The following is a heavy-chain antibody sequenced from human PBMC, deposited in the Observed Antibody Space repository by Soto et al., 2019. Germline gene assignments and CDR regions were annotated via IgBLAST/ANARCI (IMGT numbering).Heavy chain of an antibody. CDR2: ISAYNGNT. J-gene: IGHJ4*02. Sequence: QVQLVQSGAEVKKPGASVKVSCKASGYTFTSYGISWVRQAPGQGLEWMGWISAYNGNTNYAQKLQGRVTMTTDTSTSTAYMELRSLRSDDTAVYYCARGGLRKSYYDFWSGYLWAFDYWGQGTLVTVSS. D-gene: IGHD3-3*01. CDR1: GYTFTSYG. V-gene: IGHV1-18*01. CDR3: ARGGLRKSYYDFWSGYLWAFDY.